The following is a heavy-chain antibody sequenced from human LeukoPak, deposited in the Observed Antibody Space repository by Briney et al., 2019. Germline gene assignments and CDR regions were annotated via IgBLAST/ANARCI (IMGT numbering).Heavy chain of an antibody. CDR2: INPNSGDT. CDR3: AREEDYVADY. J-gene: IGHJ4*02. Sequence: GASXKVSCKASGYTFTSHYLHWVRQAPGQGLEWMGRINPNSGDTVYAQTFQGRVTMTGDTSISTTYMELSRLRSDDTAVYYCAREEDYVADYWGQGTLVTVSS. D-gene: IGHD3-10*02. V-gene: IGHV1-2*06. CDR1: GYTFTSHY.